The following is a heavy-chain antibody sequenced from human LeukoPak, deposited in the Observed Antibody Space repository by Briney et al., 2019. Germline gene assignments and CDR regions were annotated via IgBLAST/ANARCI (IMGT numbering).Heavy chain of an antibody. CDR1: GFTVSSTY. V-gene: IGHV3-53*01. CDR2: IYSGGNI. Sequence: PGGSLRLSCAASGFTVSSTYMSWVRQAPGKGLEWVSVIYSGGNIYYIESVKGRFTISRDTSKNTLYLQMNSLRAEDTAEYFCAGRHCSGGGCYFAGADPFDYWGQGTLVTVSS. D-gene: IGHD2-15*01. J-gene: IGHJ4*02. CDR3: AGRHCSGGGCYFAGADPFDY.